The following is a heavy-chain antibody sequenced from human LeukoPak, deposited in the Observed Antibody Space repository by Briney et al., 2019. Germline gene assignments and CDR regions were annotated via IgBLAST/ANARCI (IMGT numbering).Heavy chain of an antibody. CDR1: GGPISSSDYH. Sequence: PSETLSLTCTVSGGPISSSDYHWGWIRQPPGKSLEWIGTISYSGTTHYNPSLKSRVTISVETSKSQFSLKMNSVTAADTAVYYCARERGLGVVDPWIDYWGQGTLVTVSS. V-gene: IGHV4-39*02. CDR3: ARERGLGVVDPWIDY. D-gene: IGHD2-15*01. CDR2: ISYSGTT. J-gene: IGHJ4*02.